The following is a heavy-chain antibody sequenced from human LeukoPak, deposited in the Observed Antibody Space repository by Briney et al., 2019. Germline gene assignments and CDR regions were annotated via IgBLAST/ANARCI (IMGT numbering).Heavy chain of an antibody. CDR1: GYTFTGYY. D-gene: IGHD6-13*01. Sequence: GASVKVSCKASGYTFTGYYMHWVRQAPGQGLEWMGWINPNSGGTNYAQKFQGRVTMTRDTSISTAYMELSRLRSDDTAVYYCARVHPINIAAHLRTGRYFDYWGQGTLVTVSS. V-gene: IGHV1-2*02. J-gene: IGHJ4*02. CDR3: ARVHPINIAAHLRTGRYFDY. CDR2: INPNSGGT.